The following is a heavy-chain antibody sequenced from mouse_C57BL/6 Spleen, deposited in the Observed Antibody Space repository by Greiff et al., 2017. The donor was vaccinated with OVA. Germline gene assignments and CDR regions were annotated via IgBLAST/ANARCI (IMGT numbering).Heavy chain of an antibody. CDR1: GYTFTSYW. Sequence: QVQLQQPGAELVKPGASVKLSCKASGYTFTSYWMHWVKQRPGQGLEWIGMIHPNSGSTNYNEKFKSKATLTVDKSSSTAYMQLSSMTSEDSAVYYCARKGGFRDWYFDGWGTGTTVTVSS. J-gene: IGHJ1*03. V-gene: IGHV1-64*01. CDR2: IHPNSGST. D-gene: IGHD1-1*02. CDR3: ARKGGFRDWYFDG.